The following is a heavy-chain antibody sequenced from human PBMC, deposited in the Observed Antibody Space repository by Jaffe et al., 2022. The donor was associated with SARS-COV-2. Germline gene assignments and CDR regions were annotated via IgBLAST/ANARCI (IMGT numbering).Heavy chain of an antibody. J-gene: IGHJ6*02. CDR2: ISGSGGNT. D-gene: IGHD4-17*01. Sequence: EVQLLESGGGLVQPGGSLRLSCAASGFTFSSYAMSWVRQAPGKGLEWVSAISGSGGNTYYADSVKGRFTISRDNSKNTLYLQMNSLRAEDTAVYYCASPVGHYGPSRGYYYYYGMDVWGQGTTVTVSS. CDR3: ASPVGHYGPSRGYYYYYGMDV. V-gene: IGHV3-23*01. CDR1: GFTFSSYA.